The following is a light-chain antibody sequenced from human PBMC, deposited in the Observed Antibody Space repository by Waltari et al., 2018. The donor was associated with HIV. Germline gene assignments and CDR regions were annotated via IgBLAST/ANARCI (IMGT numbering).Light chain of an antibody. V-gene: IGLV3-19*01. CDR3: NSRDSSGNHLV. Sequence: SSELPQDPALSVALGHPVTITCLGGSLRKNYGTWYQKKPRTAPVLVHYGKNNRPSGIPDRFSGSTSGSTTSLTIAGAQAEDEADYYCNSRDSSGNHLVFGGGTKLTVL. J-gene: IGLJ3*02. CDR1: SLRKNY. CDR2: GKN.